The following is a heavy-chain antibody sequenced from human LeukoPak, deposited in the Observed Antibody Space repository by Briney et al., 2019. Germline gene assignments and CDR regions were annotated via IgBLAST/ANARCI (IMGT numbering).Heavy chain of an antibody. J-gene: IGHJ4*02. Sequence: GASVKVSCKASGGTFSSYAISWVRQAPGQGLEWMGGINPNSGGTNYAQKFQGRVTMTRDTSISTAYMELSRLRSDDTAVYYCARAGEDGYNMDYWGQGTLVTVSS. CDR1: GGTFSSYA. D-gene: IGHD5-24*01. V-gene: IGHV1-2*02. CDR2: INPNSGGT. CDR3: ARAGEDGYNMDY.